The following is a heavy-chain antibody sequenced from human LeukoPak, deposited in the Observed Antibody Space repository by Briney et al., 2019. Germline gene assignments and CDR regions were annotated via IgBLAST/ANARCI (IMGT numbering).Heavy chain of an antibody. CDR2: IGSSGTTI. V-gene: IGHV3-48*03. Sequence: GGSLRLSCAVSGFTFSSYEMNWVRQAPGKGLEWVSNIGSSGTTIYYADSVKGRFTISRDNAKNSLYLQMNSLRAEDTAVYYCALLAVASDFDSWGQGALVTVS. CDR3: ALLAVASDFDS. J-gene: IGHJ4*02. D-gene: IGHD6-19*01. CDR1: GFTFSSYE.